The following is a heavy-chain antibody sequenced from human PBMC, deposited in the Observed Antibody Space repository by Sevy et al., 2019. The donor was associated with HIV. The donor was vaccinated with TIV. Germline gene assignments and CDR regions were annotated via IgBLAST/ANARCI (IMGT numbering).Heavy chain of an antibody. V-gene: IGHV3-30*04. Sequence: GGSLRLSCTASGFTFSTYAMYWVRQAPGKGLEWVAVISDDGNNKDYADSVKGRFTVSIDNSKNKLYLQMYSLRAEDTVVYYCASHYYDTTGYYYPLDYWGQGTLVTVSS. CDR1: GFTFSTYA. D-gene: IGHD3-22*01. J-gene: IGHJ4*02. CDR2: ISDDGNNK. CDR3: ASHYYDTTGYYYPLDY.